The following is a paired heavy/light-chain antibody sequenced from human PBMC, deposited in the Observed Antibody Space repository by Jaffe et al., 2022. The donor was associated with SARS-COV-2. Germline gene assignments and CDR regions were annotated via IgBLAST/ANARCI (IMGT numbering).Heavy chain of an antibody. Sequence: EVQLVQSGAEVKKPGESLKISCKGSGYSFTSYWIGWVRQMPGKGLEWMGIIYPGDSDTRYSPSFQGQVTISADKSISTAYLQWSSLKASDTAMYYCARSSLSVGVVPAAIGGTGNWFDPWGQGTLVTVSS. V-gene: IGHV5-51*01. CDR3: ARSSLSVGVVPAAIGGTGNWFDP. CDR2: IYPGDSDT. CDR1: GYSFTSYW. J-gene: IGHJ5*02. D-gene: IGHD2-2*01.
Light chain of an antibody. CDR2: DDS. J-gene: IGLJ2*01. Sequence: SYVLTQPPSVSVAPGQTARITCGGNNIGSKSVHWYQQKPGQAPVLVVYDDSDRPSGIPERFSGSNSGNTATLTISRVEAGDEADYYCQVWDSSSDQVFGGGTKLTVL. CDR1: NIGSKS. CDR3: QVWDSSSDQV. V-gene: IGLV3-21*02.